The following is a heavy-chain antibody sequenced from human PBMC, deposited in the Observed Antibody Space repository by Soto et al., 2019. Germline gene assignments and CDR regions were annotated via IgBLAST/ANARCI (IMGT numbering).Heavy chain of an antibody. Sequence: EVQLLESGGGLVQPGGSLRLSCVGSGIEFSNYAMSWVRQAPGKGLEWVSIVSASGRSRYHADSVKGRFTISRDNSKNTRYLHMTTLRAEDTAVYYCAKDGNWLDVYYDVWGQGTPVTVSS. V-gene: IGHV3-23*01. CDR3: AKDGNWLDVYYDV. CDR1: GIEFSNYA. CDR2: VSASGRSR. D-gene: IGHD3-16*01. J-gene: IGHJ4*02.